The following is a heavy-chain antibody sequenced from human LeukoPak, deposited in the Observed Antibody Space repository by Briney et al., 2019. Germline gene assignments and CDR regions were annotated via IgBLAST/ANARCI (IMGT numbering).Heavy chain of an antibody. V-gene: IGHV3-30*02. D-gene: IGHD6-13*01. J-gene: IGHJ4*02. CDR3: AKDGIAASLNFDY. CDR1: GFTFSSYG. Sequence: GGSLRLSCAASGFTFSSYGMHWVRQAPGKGLEWVAFIRYDGSNKYYADSVKGRFTISRDNSKNTLYLQMNSLRAEDTAVYYCAKDGIAASLNFDYWGQGTLVTVSS. CDR2: IRYDGSNK.